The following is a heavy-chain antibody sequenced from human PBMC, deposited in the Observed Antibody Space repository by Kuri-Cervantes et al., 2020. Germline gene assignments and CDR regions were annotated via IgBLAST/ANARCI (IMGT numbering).Heavy chain of an antibody. D-gene: IGHD3-22*01. CDR2: ISHRGTT. V-gene: IGHV4-34*01. Sequence: SETLSLTCAVHGGSFSGHYWAWIRQAPGKGLEWIGEISHRGTTKYNASLKSRVTISVDTAKNHFSLNVTSVTAADTAVYYCASTLYYYDSSGRRNFDHWGQGTLVTVSS. CDR1: GGSFSGHY. J-gene: IGHJ4*02. CDR3: ASTLYYYDSSGRRNFDH.